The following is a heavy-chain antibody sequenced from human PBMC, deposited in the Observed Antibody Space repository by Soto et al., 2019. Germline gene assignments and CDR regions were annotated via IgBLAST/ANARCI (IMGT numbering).Heavy chain of an antibody. CDR1: GGTFSSYA. CDR3: ARDLPIFRRLAAADGVRFYP. CDR2: IIPIFGTA. D-gene: IGHD6-13*01. J-gene: IGHJ5*02. V-gene: IGHV1-69*01. Sequence: QVQLVQSGAEVKKPGSSVKVSCKASGGTFSSYAISWVRQAPGQGLEWMGGIIPIFGTANYAQKFQGRVTITADESTSTAYMELSSLRSEDTAVYDCARDLPIFRRLAAADGVRFYPWGQGTLVTVSS.